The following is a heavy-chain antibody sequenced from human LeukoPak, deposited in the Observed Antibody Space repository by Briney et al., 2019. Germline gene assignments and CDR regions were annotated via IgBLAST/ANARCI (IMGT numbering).Heavy chain of an antibody. CDR1: GYTFTSYD. CDR3: ARDRDYYDSSGYYPLDY. V-gene: IGHV1-2*02. D-gene: IGHD3-22*01. Sequence: ASVKVSCKASGYTFTSYDINWVRQAPGQGLEWVGWINPNSGGTNYAQKFQGRVTMTRDTSISTAYMELARLRSDDTAVYYCARDRDYYDSSGYYPLDYRGHGSLVTVSS. CDR2: INPNSGGT. J-gene: IGHJ4*01.